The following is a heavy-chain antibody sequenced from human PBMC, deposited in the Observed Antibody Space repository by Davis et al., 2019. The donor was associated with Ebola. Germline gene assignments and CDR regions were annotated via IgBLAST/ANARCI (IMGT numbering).Heavy chain of an antibody. CDR2: INHSGST. V-gene: IGHV4-34*01. D-gene: IGHD1-7*01. J-gene: IGHJ4*02. CDR1: GFTFSSYW. Sequence: GSLRLSCAASGFTFSSYWMSWVRQAPGKGLEWIGEINHSGSTNYNPSLKSRVTISVDTSKNQFSLKLSSVTAADTAVYYCARVRGITGTTSRFDYWGQGTLVTVSS. CDR3: ARVRGITGTTSRFDY.